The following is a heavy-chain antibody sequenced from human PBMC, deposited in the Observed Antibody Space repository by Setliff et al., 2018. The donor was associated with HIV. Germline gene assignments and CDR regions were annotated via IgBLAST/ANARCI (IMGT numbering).Heavy chain of an antibody. D-gene: IGHD3-16*01. J-gene: IGHJ4*02. V-gene: IGHV4-34*01. CDR3: ARGSKGGFFDY. CDR1: GGSFSGYY. Sequence: PSETLSLTCAVYGGSFSGYYWSWIRQPPGKGLEWIGEINHSGSTNYNPSLKSRVTISVDMPKNQFSLKLSSVAAADTAVYYCARGSKGGFFDYWGQGTLVTVSS. CDR2: INHSGST.